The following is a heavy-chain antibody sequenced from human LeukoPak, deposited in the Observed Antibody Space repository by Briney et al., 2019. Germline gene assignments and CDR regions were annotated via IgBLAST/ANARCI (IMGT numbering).Heavy chain of an antibody. J-gene: IGHJ3*02. Sequence: GASVKVSCKASGGTFISLVFSWVRQAPGQGLEYMGGITPSFAAPNYSQKFQGRVTIGTDESTSTAYMALSSLRLEDTAVYYCAAYYYDSSGYYRHDAFDIWGQGTMVTVSS. D-gene: IGHD3-22*01. CDR2: ITPSFAAP. CDR1: GGTFISLV. CDR3: AAYYYDSSGYYRHDAFDI. V-gene: IGHV1-69*05.